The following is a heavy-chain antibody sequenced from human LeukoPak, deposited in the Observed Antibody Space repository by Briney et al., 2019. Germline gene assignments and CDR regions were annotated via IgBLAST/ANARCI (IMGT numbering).Heavy chain of an antibody. D-gene: IGHD6-19*01. V-gene: IGHV3-49*04. J-gene: IGHJ3*02. CDR1: GFTFGEYA. CDR3: TRGLGDRGVAGHAFDI. Sequence: GGSLRLSCTAFGFTFGEYAMSWVRQAPGKGLEWVGFIRSKAYGGTTEYAASVKDRFTISRDDSKSIAYLQMNSLKTEDTAVYYCTRGLGDRGVAGHAFDISGQGTMVTVFS. CDR2: IRSKAYGGTT.